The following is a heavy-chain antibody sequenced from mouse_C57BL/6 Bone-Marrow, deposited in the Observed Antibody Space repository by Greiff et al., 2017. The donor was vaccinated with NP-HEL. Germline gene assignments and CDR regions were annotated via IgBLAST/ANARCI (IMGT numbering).Heavy chain of an antibody. CDR1: GYSITSGYY. CDR2: ISYDGSN. Sequence: DVKLQESGPGLVKPSQSLSLTCSVTGYSITSGYYWNWIRQFPGNKLEWMGYISYDGSNNYNPSLKNRISITRDTSKNQFFLKLNSVTTEDTATYYCARDRPLDGYVDYWGQGTTLTVSS. D-gene: IGHD2-3*01. CDR3: ARDRPLDGYVDY. J-gene: IGHJ2*01. V-gene: IGHV3-6*01.